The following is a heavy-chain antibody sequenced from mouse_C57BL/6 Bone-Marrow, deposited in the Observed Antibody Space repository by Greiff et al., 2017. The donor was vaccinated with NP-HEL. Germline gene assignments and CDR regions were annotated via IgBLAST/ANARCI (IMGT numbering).Heavy chain of an antibody. CDR2: IYPRSGNT. CDR3: GYYYGSSYWYFDV. CDR1: GYTFTSYG. V-gene: IGHV1-81*01. D-gene: IGHD1-1*01. J-gene: IGHJ1*03. Sequence: QVQLKESGAELARPGASVKLSCKASGYTFTSYGISWVKQRTGQGLEWIGEIYPRSGNTYYNEKFKGKATLTADKSSSTAYMELRSLTSEDSAVYFCGYYYGSSYWYFDVWGTGTTVTVSS.